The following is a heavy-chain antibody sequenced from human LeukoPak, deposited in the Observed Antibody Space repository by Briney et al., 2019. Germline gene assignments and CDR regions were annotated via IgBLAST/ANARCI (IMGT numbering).Heavy chain of an antibody. J-gene: IGHJ1*01. CDR1: GFTFSSYA. D-gene: IGHD1-26*01. CDR2: IYSGGST. V-gene: IGHV3-66*01. Sequence: GGSLRLSCAASGFTFSSYAMSWVRQAPGKGLEWVSVIYSGGSTYYADSVRGRLTISRDNSKNTLYLQMNSLRAEDTAVYYCARARWELLRDWGQGTLVTVSS. CDR3: ARARWELLRD.